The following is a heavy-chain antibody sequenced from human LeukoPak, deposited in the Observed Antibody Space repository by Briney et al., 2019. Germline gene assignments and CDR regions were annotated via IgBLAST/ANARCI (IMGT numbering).Heavy chain of an antibody. CDR1: GFTFSSYS. D-gene: IGHD3-22*01. J-gene: IGHJ3*02. V-gene: IGHV3-21*01. CDR2: ISSSSSYI. Sequence: PGGSLRLSCAASGFTFSSYSMNWVRQAPGKGLEWVSSISSSSSYIYYADSEKGRFTISRDNAKNSLYLQMNSLRAEDTAVYYCASDSSGQIGRYSFDIWGQGTMVTVSS. CDR3: ASDSSGQIGRYSFDI.